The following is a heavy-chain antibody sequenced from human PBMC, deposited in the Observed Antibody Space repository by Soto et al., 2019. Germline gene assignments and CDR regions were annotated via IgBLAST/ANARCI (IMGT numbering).Heavy chain of an antibody. V-gene: IGHV3-53*01. J-gene: IGHJ4*02. CDR3: ARVTTFYDILASSYALNYFDY. CDR1: GFSVTSNY. D-gene: IGHD3-9*01. Sequence: LRLSCAASGFSVTSNYMTWVRQAPGKGLECVSVIYAGGNTYYPDSVKGRFTISSDNSKNTLFLQMNNLRAEDTAVYYCARVTTFYDILASSYALNYFDYWGQGTRVTVSS. CDR2: IYAGGNT.